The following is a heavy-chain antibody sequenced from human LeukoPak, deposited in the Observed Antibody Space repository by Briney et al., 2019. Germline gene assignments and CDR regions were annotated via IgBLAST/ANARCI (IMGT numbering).Heavy chain of an antibody. J-gene: IGHJ6*03. CDR3: AKDHLHHDYSNHVASLRYYYYYMAV. Sequence: PGGSLRLSCAASGFTFSSHAMIWVRQAPGKGLEWVSSIRESGGSTYYADSVNGRFIISIDNSKNTLYLPLTSLRAEDTAVYYCAKDHLHHDYSNHVASLRYYYYYMAVWGKGTTVTVSS. CDR2: IRESGGST. D-gene: IGHD4-11*01. CDR1: GFTFSSHA. V-gene: IGHV3-23*01.